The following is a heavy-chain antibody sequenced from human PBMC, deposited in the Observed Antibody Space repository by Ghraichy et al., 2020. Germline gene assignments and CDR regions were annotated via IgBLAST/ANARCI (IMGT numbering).Heavy chain of an antibody. CDR3: ARGVIVSDRPSGLDV. J-gene: IGHJ6*02. V-gene: IGHV6-1*01. Sequence: SQTLSLTCAISGDSVSNNTVAWNWIRQSPSRGLEWLGRTYYRSRSYWSNDYAVSVKSRITVEADTSRNQFSLQLYSVTPDDTAVYYCARGVIVSDRPSGLDVWGQGTTVTVSS. CDR1: GDSVSNNTVA. CDR2: TYYRSRSYWSN. D-gene: IGHD5/OR15-5a*01.